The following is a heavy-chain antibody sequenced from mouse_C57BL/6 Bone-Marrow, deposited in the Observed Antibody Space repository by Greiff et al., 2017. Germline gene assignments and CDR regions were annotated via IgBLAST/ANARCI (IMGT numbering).Heavy chain of an antibody. V-gene: IGHV7-3*01. J-gene: IGHJ4*01. CDR2: IRNKANGYTT. Sequence: EVKLMESGGGLVQPGGSLSLSCAASGFTFTDYYMSWVRQPPGKALEWLGFIRNKANGYTTEYSASVKGRFTISRDNSQSILYLQMNALRAEDSATYYCARYDWPYYAMDYWGQGTSVTVSS. D-gene: IGHD4-1*01. CDR1: GFTFTDYY. CDR3: ARYDWPYYAMDY.